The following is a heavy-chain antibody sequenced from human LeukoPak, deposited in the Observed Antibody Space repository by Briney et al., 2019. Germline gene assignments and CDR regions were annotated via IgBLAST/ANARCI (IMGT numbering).Heavy chain of an antibody. D-gene: IGHD2-15*01. Sequence: PGGSLRLSCAASGFTFCSYSMNCVRQAPGKGLEGVSSISSSSSYIYYADSVKGRFTISRYNAKNSLYLQMNSLRAEDRAVYYCAKERISGGAFDIWGQGTMVTVSS. CDR2: ISSSSSYI. CDR3: AKERISGGAFDI. CDR1: GFTFCSYS. J-gene: IGHJ3*02. V-gene: IGHV3-21*01.